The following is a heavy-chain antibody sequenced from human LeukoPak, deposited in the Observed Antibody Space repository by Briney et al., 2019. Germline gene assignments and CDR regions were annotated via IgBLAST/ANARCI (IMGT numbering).Heavy chain of an antibody. J-gene: IGHJ4*02. CDR1: GFTFSSYA. D-gene: IGHD1-7*01. CDR2: ISGSGGST. V-gene: IGHV3-23*01. CDR3: AKDAYWNYQGLY. Sequence: GGSLRLSCAASGFTFSSYAMSWVRQAPGKGLEWVSAISGSGGSTYYADSVKGRFTISRDNARNTLYLQMNSLRAEDTAVYYCAKDAYWNYQGLYWGQGTLVTVSS.